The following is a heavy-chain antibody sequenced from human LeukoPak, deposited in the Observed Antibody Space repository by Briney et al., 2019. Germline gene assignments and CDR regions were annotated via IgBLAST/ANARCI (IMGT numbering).Heavy chain of an antibody. CDR2: ISAYNGNT. D-gene: IGHD3-10*01. CDR3: ARDVAIVVRGAFDY. V-gene: IGHV1-18*04. Sequence: ASVKVSCKASGYTFTSYGISWVRQAPGQGLEWMGWISAYNGNTNYAQKLQGRVTMTTDTSTSTAYMELRSLRSEDTAVYYCARDVAIVVRGAFDYWGQGTLVTVSS. CDR1: GYTFTSYG. J-gene: IGHJ4*02.